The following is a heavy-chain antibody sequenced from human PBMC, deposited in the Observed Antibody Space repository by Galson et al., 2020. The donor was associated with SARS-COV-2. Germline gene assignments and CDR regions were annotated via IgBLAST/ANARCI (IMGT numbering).Heavy chain of an antibody. Sequence: KIVEILKISCTGSGYSLTNYWIGWVRQMPGKGMEWSGIIYPGESDTRYSTSFQGTVTLSADKSISTAYLQWSSLKASDTAMYYCARHKLRAGSPYDAFDIWGQGTMVTVSS. CDR1: GYSLTNYW. J-gene: IGHJ3*02. D-gene: IGHD6-13*01. CDR2: IYPGESDT. V-gene: IGHV5-51*01. CDR3: ARHKLRAGSPYDAFDI.